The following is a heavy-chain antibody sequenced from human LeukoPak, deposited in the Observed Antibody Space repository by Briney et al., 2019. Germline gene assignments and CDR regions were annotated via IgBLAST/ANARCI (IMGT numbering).Heavy chain of an antibody. CDR3: ARDQIFGVVIMGYFDY. CDR1: GFTFSSYG. J-gene: IGHJ4*02. CDR2: IRYDGSNK. D-gene: IGHD3-3*01. Sequence: GGSLRLSCAASGFTFSSYGMHWVRQAPGKGLEWVAFIRYDGSNKYYADSVKGRFTISRDNSKNTLYLQMNSLRAEDTAVYYCARDQIFGVVIMGYFDYWGQGTLVTVSS. V-gene: IGHV3-30*02.